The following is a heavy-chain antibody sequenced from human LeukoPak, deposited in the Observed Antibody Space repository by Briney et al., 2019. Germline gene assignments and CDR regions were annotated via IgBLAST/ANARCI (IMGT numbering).Heavy chain of an antibody. J-gene: IGHJ4*02. CDR3: ARDQSSGWYGTYYFDY. CDR2: ISAYNGNT. V-gene: IGHV1-18*01. Sequence: ASVKVSCKASGGTFSSYAISWVRQAPGQGLEWMGWISAYNGNTNYTRKLQGRVTMTTDTSTSTAYMELRSLRSDDTAVYYCARDQSSGWYGTYYFDYWGQGTLVTVSS. CDR1: GGTFSSYA. D-gene: IGHD6-19*01.